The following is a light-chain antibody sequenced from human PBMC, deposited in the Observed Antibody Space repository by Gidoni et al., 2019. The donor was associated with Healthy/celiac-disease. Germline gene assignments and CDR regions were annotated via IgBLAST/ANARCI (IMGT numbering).Light chain of an antibody. CDR2: GAS. CDR1: QSVSSSY. Sequence: EIVLTQSPGTLSLSPGERATLSCSASQSVSSSYLAWYQQKPGQAPRLLIYGASSRATGIPDRFSGSGSGTDFTLTISRLEPEDFAVYYCQQYGSSSTFGPGTKVDIK. CDR3: QQYGSSST. J-gene: IGKJ3*01. V-gene: IGKV3-20*01.